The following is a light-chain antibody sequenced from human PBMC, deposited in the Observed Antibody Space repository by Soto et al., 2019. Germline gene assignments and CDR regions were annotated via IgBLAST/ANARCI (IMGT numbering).Light chain of an antibody. CDR2: DVS. Sequence: QSALTQPASVSGSPGQSITISCTGTSSDVGRYNYVSWYQQYPGKAPKLVIYDVSNRPSGVSNRFSGSKSSNTASLTISGLQAEDEADDYCNSYTSSNSYVFGNRTKVTVL. CDR1: SSDVGRYNY. J-gene: IGLJ1*01. V-gene: IGLV2-14*01. CDR3: NSYTSSNSYV.